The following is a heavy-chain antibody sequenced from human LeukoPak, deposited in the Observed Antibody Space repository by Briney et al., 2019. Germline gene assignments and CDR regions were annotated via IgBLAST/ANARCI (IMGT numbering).Heavy chain of an antibody. V-gene: IGHV4-39*07. CDR2: IFYGGGT. D-gene: IGHD6-13*01. Sequence: SETLSLTCTVSGGSINTPNYYWGWIRQTPGKGLEWIGNIFYGGGTYYSPSLTSRVTISLDTSRNQFSLKLNSVTAADTAVYYCAGPVAAAGSEIHNWGQGTMVTVSS. CDR3: AGPVAAAGSEIHN. CDR1: GGSINTPNYY. J-gene: IGHJ4*02.